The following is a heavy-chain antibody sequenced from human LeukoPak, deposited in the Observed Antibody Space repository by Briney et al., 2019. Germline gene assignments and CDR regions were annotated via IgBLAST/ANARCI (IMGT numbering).Heavy chain of an antibody. Sequence: SETLSLTCTVSGGSISSGDYYWSWIRQPPGKGLEWIGYIYYSGSTYYNPSLKSRVTISVDTSKNQFSLKLSSVTAADTAVYYCARLARSSSSGYFDYWGQGTLVTVSS. CDR2: IYYSGST. V-gene: IGHV4-30-4*08. J-gene: IGHJ4*02. CDR1: GGSISSGDYY. D-gene: IGHD6-6*01. CDR3: ARLARSSSSGYFDY.